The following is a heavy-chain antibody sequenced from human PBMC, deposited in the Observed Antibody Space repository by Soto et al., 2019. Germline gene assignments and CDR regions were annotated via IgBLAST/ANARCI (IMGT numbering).Heavy chain of an antibody. CDR2: IYYSGST. Sequence: PSETLSLTCTVSGGSISSGDYCWSWIRQPPGKGLEWIGYIYYSGSTYYNPSLKSRVTISVDTSKNQFSLKLSSVTAADTAVYYCAREFGVDYYYGMDVWGQGTTVTVSS. J-gene: IGHJ6*02. CDR1: GGSISSGDYC. CDR3: AREFGVDYYYGMDV. D-gene: IGHD3-16*01. V-gene: IGHV4-30-4*01.